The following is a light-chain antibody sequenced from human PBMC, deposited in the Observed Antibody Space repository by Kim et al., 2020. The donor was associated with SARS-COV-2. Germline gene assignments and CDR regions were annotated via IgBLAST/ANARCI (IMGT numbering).Light chain of an antibody. CDR2: EDN. J-gene: IGLJ2*01. CDR1: MGGIASNY. V-gene: IGLV6-57*03. Sequence: KAVPTTCPRSMGGIASNYVQWYQQRPGSAPTTVIYEDNQRPSGVPDRFSGSIDSSSNSASLTISGLKTEDEADYYCQSYDSSNQVVFGGGTQLTVL. CDR3: QSYDSSNQVV.